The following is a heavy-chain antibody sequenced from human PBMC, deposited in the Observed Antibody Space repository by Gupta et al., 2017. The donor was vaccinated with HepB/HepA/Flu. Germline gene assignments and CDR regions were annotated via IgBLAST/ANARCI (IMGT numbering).Heavy chain of an antibody. CDR2: ISYDGSNK. CDR1: GFTFSSYA. Sequence: QVQLVESGGGVVQPGRSLRLSCAASGFTFSSYAMPWVRQAPGKGLEWVAVISYDGSNKYYADSVKGRFTISRDNSKNTLYLQMNSLRAEDTAVYYCARDRGHYYDSSGRGAFDIWGQGTMVTVSS. V-gene: IGHV3-30-3*01. CDR3: ARDRGHYYDSSGRGAFDI. D-gene: IGHD3-22*01. J-gene: IGHJ3*02.